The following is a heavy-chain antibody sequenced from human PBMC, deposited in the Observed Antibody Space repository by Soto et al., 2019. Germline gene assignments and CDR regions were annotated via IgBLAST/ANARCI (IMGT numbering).Heavy chain of an antibody. Sequence: SXTLSLTCAVYGGSFSGYYWSWIRQPPVKGLEWIGEINHSGSTNYNPSLKSRVTISVDTSKNQFSLKLSSVTAADTAVYYCVSFGYLYAFDIWGQGTMVTVSS. D-gene: IGHD2-2*03. CDR3: VSFGYLYAFDI. V-gene: IGHV4-34*01. CDR2: INHSGST. CDR1: GGSFSGYY. J-gene: IGHJ3*02.